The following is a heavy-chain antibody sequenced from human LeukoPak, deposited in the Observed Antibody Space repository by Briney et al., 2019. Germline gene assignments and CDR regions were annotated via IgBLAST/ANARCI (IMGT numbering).Heavy chain of an antibody. V-gene: IGHV1-8*01. CDR3: ARESGYYDFWSGYYYYYMDV. CDR2: MNPNSGNT. Sequence: ASVKVSCKASGYTFTSYDTNWVRQATGQGLEWMGWMNPNSGNTGYAQKFQGRVTMTRNTSISTAYMELSSLRSEDTAVYYCARESGYYDFWSGYYYYYMDVWGKGTTVTVSS. D-gene: IGHD3-3*01. J-gene: IGHJ6*03. CDR1: GYTFTSYD.